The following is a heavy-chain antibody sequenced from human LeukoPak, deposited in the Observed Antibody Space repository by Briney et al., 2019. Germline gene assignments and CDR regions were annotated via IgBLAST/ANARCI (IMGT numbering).Heavy chain of an antibody. CDR1: GFALYKYN. V-gene: IGHV1-18*04. CDR3: ARNTYGYKFSMDV. Sequence: ASVKVSCKASGFALYKYNIVWVRQAPGQGLEWVGWITAFNGNTNYGQKVQGRVTMTTDTSTSTSYMELRTLRSDDTAVYYCARNTYGYKFSMDVWGKGTTVIISS. J-gene: IGHJ6*03. CDR2: ITAFNGNT. D-gene: IGHD5-24*01.